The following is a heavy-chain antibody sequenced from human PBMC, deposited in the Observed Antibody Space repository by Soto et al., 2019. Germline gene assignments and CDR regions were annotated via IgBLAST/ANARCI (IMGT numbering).Heavy chain of an antibody. Sequence: ASVKVSCKASGYTFTSYYMHWVRQAPGQGLEWMGIINPSGGSTSYAQKFQGRVTMTRDTSTSTAYMELSSLRSEDTAVYYCAREPIAVAGPYYYGMDVWGQGTTVTVSS. J-gene: IGHJ6*02. D-gene: IGHD6-19*01. CDR2: INPSGGST. V-gene: IGHV1-46*01. CDR3: AREPIAVAGPYYYGMDV. CDR1: GYTFTSYY.